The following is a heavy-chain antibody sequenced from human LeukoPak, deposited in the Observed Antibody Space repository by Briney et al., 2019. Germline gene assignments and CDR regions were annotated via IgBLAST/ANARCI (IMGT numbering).Heavy chain of an antibody. CDR2: ITKSGDQT. V-gene: IGHV3-23*01. CDR3: VKSAGKDGYRDVFDI. Sequence: PGGSLRLSCAASGFTFSSYSMSWVRQAPGKGLEWVSTITKSGDQTHYADSARGLFTISRDIFKNTLYLQMNSLRAEDTAVYHCVKSAGKDGYRDVFDIWGQGTVVTVSS. D-gene: IGHD5-24*01. J-gene: IGHJ3*02. CDR1: GFTFSSYS.